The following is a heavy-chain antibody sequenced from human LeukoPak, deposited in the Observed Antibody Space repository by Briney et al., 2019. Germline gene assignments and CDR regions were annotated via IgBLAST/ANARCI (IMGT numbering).Heavy chain of an antibody. D-gene: IGHD2-15*01. V-gene: IGHV1-69*06. CDR2: IIPIFGTA. CDR1: GYTFTSYG. Sequence: GASVKVSCKASGYTFTSYGISWVRQAPGQGLEWMGGIIPIFGTANYAQKFQGRVTITADKSTSTAYMELSSLRSEDTAVYYCARDPNQYCSGGSCYRWFDPWGQGTLVTVSS. J-gene: IGHJ5*02. CDR3: ARDPNQYCSGGSCYRWFDP.